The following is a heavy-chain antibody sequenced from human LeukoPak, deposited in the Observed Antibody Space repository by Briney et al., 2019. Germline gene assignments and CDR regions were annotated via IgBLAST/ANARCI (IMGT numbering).Heavy chain of an antibody. J-gene: IGHJ4*02. V-gene: IGHV3-30*02. Sequence: PGGSLRLSCVASGFSFDNYGMHWVRQAPGKGLEWVSLIRFEASKKFYAPSVKGRFTISRDNSKNTLYLRMNSLRVEDTALYYCAKDDNGPQDNWGQGTLVTVSS. CDR2: IRFEASKK. CDR3: AKDDNGPQDN. CDR1: GFSFDNYG. D-gene: IGHD1-14*01.